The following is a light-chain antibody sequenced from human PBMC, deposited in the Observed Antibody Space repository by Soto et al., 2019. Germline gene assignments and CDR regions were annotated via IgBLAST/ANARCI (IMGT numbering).Light chain of an antibody. J-gene: IGLJ2*01. CDR2: NVS. Sequence: QSVLTQPRSVSGSPGQSVTISCTGTSSDIGTYSYVSWYQQHPGKAPKLMIYNVSRRPSGVPDRFSGSKSGNTASLTISGLQAEDEADSYCCSYAGSYTLTVFGGGTKLTVL. CDR1: SSDIGTYSY. CDR3: CSYAGSYTLTV. V-gene: IGLV2-11*01.